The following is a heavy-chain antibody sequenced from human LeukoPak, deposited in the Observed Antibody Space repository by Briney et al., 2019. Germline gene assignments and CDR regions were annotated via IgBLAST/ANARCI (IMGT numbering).Heavy chain of an antibody. V-gene: IGHV1-69*01. CDR3: ARAPPYQLPSDDAFDI. CDR2: IIPIFGTA. J-gene: IGHJ3*02. CDR1: GGTFSSYA. Sequence: SVKVSCKASGGTFSSYAISWVRQAPGQGLEWMGGIIPIFGTANYAQKFQGRVTITADESTSTAYMELSSLRSEDTAVYYCARAPPYQLPSDDAFDIWGQGTMVTVSS. D-gene: IGHD2-2*01.